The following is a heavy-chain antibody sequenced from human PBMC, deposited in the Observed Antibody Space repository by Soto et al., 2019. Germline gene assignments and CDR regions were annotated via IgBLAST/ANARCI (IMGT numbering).Heavy chain of an antibody. Sequence: PSETLSLTCTVSGGSISSGGYYWSWIRQHPGKGLEWIGYIYYSGSTYYNPSLKSRVTISVDTSKNQFSLKLSSVTAADTAVYYCARGLSVTTRYWFDPWGQGTLVTVSS. CDR3: ARGLSVTTRYWFDP. J-gene: IGHJ5*02. CDR2: IYYSGST. CDR1: GGSISSGGYY. D-gene: IGHD4-17*01. V-gene: IGHV4-31*03.